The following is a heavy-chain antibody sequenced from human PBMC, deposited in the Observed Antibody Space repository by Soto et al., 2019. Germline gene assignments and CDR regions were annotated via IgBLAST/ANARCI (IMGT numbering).Heavy chain of an antibody. V-gene: IGHV3-21*01. CDR1: GFTFSSYS. CDR2: ISSSSSYI. Sequence: GGSLRLSCAASGFTFSSYSMNWVRQAPGKGLEWVSSISSSSSYIYYADSVKGRFTISRDNAKNSLYLQMNSLRAEDTAVYYCVGRLRPTKNDAFDIWGQGTMVTVSS. CDR3: VGRLRPTKNDAFDI. J-gene: IGHJ3*02. D-gene: IGHD5-12*01.